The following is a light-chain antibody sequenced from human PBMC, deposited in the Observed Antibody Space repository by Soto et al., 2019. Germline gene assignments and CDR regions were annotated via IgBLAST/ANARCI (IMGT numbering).Light chain of an antibody. CDR2: SNN. CDR3: ASWDDSLNAAV. V-gene: IGLV1-47*02. Sequence: QSVLTQPPSASGTPGQRVFISCSGSSSNIGGTNYAYWYQQLPGAAPKLLMHSNNLRPSGVPERISGSKSGTSASLAISGLRSEDEAVYYCASWDDSLNAAVFGGGTQLTVL. CDR1: SSNIGGTNY. J-gene: IGLJ7*01.